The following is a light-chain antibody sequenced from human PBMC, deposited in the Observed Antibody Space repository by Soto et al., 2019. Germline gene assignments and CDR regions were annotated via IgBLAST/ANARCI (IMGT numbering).Light chain of an antibody. Sequence: DIQMTQSPSSLSASVGDRVTITCQASQDIRNQLNWYHQRPGKAPKLLIYDVSNLEKGVPSRFSGSGSGTDFTLTISSLQPEDFATYYCQHYDNRLRCTFGQGTKLEIK. CDR2: DVS. J-gene: IGKJ2*02. CDR1: QDIRNQ. V-gene: IGKV1-33*01. CDR3: QHYDNRLRCT.